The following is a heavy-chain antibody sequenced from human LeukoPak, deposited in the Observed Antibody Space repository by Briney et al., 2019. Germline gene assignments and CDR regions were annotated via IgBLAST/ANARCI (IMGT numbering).Heavy chain of an antibody. CDR3: SSPIAFPNPDAFDI. Sequence: GGSLRLSCAASGFTFSNFAMSWVRQAPGKGLEWVSGISDSGASTYYPDSVKGRFTISRDNSKNMLYLQMNSLRAEDTAVYYCSSPIAFPNPDAFDIWGQGTMVTVSS. V-gene: IGHV3-23*01. J-gene: IGHJ3*02. D-gene: IGHD6-13*01. CDR1: GFTFSNFA. CDR2: ISDSGAST.